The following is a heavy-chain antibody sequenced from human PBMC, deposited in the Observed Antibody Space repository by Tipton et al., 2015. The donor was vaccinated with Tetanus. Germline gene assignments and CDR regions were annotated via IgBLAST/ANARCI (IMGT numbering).Heavy chain of an antibody. CDR2: IDPNSGGT. CDR1: GYTFTGYY. Sequence: QLVQSGAEVKKPGASVKVSCKASGYTFTGYYIYWVRQAPGQGLEWMGWIDPNSGGTVYAQKFQGWVTMTGDTSISTAYMELNRLGSGDSAVYCCAREGVVMKYYFNHWGQGSLVTVSS. J-gene: IGHJ4*02. D-gene: IGHD3-22*01. V-gene: IGHV1-2*04. CDR3: AREGVVMKYYFNH.